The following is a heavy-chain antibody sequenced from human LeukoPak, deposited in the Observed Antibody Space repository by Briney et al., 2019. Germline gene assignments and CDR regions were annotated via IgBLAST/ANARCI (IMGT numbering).Heavy chain of an antibody. V-gene: IGHV4-31*03. J-gene: IGHJ3*02. CDR3: AREGSVGGSSPWHDAFDN. D-gene: IGHD6-13*01. Sequence: PSETLSLTCTVSGGSISSGGYYWSWIRQHPGKGLEWIGYIYYSGSNYYNPSLKSRVTISVDTSKNQFSLKLSSVAAAGTAVYYCAREGSVGGSSPWHDAFDNWGQGTMVTVSS. CDR2: IYYSGSN. CDR1: GGSISSGGYY.